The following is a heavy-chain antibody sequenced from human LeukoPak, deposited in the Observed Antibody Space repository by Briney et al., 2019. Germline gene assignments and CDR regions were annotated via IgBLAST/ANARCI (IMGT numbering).Heavy chain of an antibody. D-gene: IGHD3-10*01. J-gene: IGHJ6*02. CDR1: GFAFSSYA. Sequence: GRSLRLSCAASGFAFSSYAMHWVRQAPGKGLEWVAVISYDGSNKYYADSVKGRFTISRDNSKNTLYLQMNSLRAEDTAVYYCARDISTGLWFGELFGYYYYGMDVWGQGTTVTVSS. CDR3: ARDISTGLWFGELFGYYYYGMDV. CDR2: ISYDGSNK. V-gene: IGHV3-30*04.